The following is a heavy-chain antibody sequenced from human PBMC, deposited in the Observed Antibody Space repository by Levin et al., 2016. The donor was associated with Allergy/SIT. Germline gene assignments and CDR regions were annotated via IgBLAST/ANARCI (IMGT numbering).Heavy chain of an antibody. CDR3: ARGGATPGYSNYGGFDP. D-gene: IGHD4-11*01. V-gene: IGHV4-59*13. CDR1: GGSISSYY. Sequence: SETLSLTCTVSGGSISSYYWSWIRQPPGKGLEWIGYIYYSGSTNYNPSLKSRVTISVDTSKNQFSLKLSSVTAADTAVYYCARGGATPGYSNYGGFDPWGQGTLVTVSS. CDR2: IYYSGST. J-gene: IGHJ5*02.